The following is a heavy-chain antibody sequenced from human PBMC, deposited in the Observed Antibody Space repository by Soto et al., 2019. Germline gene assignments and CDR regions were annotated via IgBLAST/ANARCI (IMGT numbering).Heavy chain of an antibody. J-gene: IGHJ5*02. CDR3: ARDPHYCTNGVCYSNWFDP. CDR1: GLTVSTNP. V-gene: IGHV3-66*01. CDR2: IYTGGGT. Sequence: GGSLRLSCAASGLTVSTNPMSWVRQAPGKGLEWVSVIYTGGGTHYADSVKGRFTISRDNSKNTVNLQMNSLRPEDTAVYYCARDPHYCTNGVCYSNWFDPWGQGTLVTVSS. D-gene: IGHD2-8*01.